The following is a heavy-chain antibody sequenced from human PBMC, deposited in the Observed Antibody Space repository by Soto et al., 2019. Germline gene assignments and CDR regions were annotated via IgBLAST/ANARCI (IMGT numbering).Heavy chain of an antibody. Sequence: GGSLRLSCAASGFTFSSDWMSWVRQAPGKGLEWVANIKQDGSEKYYVDSVKGRFTISRDNAKNSLYLQMNSLRAEDTAVYYCARDSGYADGASDYGGQGTLVTVS. D-gene: IGHD5-12*01. V-gene: IGHV3-7*03. CDR1: GFTFSSDW. J-gene: IGHJ4*02. CDR2: IKQDGSEK. CDR3: ARDSGYADGASDY.